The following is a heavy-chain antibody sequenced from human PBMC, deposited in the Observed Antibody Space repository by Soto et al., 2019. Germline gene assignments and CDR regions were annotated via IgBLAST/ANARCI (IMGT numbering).Heavy chain of an antibody. J-gene: IGHJ3*02. V-gene: IGHV4-4*02. CDR1: GGSISSSNW. Sequence: QVQLQESGPGLVKPSGTLSLTCAVSGGSISSSNWWSWVRQPPGKGLAWIGEIYHSGSTNYNPSLKSRVTISVDKSKNQFSLKLSSVTAADTAVYYCARVPVANCSGGSCYLDAFDIWGQGTMVTVSS. CDR2: IYHSGST. D-gene: IGHD2-15*01. CDR3: ARVPVANCSGGSCYLDAFDI.